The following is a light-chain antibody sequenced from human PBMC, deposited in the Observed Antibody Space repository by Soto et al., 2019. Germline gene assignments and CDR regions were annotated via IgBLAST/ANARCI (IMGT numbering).Light chain of an antibody. J-gene: IGLJ1*01. Sequence: QSVLTQPPSASGTPGQRVTISFFGSSSNIGSNTVNWYQQLPGTAPKLLIYSNNQRPSGVPDRFSGSKSGTSASLAISGLQSEDEADYYCAAWDDSLNGLYVFGTGTKVTVL. V-gene: IGLV1-44*01. CDR1: SSNIGSNT. CDR3: AAWDDSLNGLYV. CDR2: SNN.